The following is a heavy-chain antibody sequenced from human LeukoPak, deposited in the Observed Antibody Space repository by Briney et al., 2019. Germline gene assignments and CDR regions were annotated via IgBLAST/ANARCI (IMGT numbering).Heavy chain of an antibody. CDR2: IYPGDSDT. CDR3: ASLGVGATSSYDY. Sequence: GESLQISCQGSGYSFTSYWIGWVRQMPGKGLERMGIIYPGDSDTRYSPSFQGQVTISADKSISTAYLRWSSLKASDTATYYCASLGVGATSSYDYWGQGTLVTVSS. J-gene: IGHJ4*02. CDR1: GYSFTSYW. V-gene: IGHV5-51*01. D-gene: IGHD1-26*01.